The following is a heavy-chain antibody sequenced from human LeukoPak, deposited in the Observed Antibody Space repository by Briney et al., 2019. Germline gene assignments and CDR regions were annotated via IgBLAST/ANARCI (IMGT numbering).Heavy chain of an antibody. Sequence: ASVKVSCKASGYTFTSYYMPWVRQPPGQGLEWMGIINPSGGSTSYAQKFQGRVTMTRDMSTRTVYMELSSLRSEDTAVYYCAGDVVVVPAAIPEASYYSYYMYVWGKGTTVTVSS. V-gene: IGHV1-46*01. D-gene: IGHD2-2*02. J-gene: IGHJ6*03. CDR3: AGDVVVVPAAIPEASYYSYYMYV. CDR2: INPSGGST. CDR1: GYTFTSYY.